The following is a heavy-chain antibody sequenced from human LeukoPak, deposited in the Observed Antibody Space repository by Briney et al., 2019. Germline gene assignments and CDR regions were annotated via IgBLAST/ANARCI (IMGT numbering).Heavy chain of an antibody. CDR3: ETRRGSVPYYFDF. Sequence: ASVKVSCKASGYTFTSYDINWVRQATGQGLEWMGWMNPNSGNTGYAQKFQGRVTITSNTSISTAYMALSSLRSEDTAVYYCETRRGSVPYYFDFWGQGTLVSVSS. J-gene: IGHJ4*02. D-gene: IGHD2-15*01. CDR1: GYTFTSYD. V-gene: IGHV1-8*03. CDR2: MNPNSGNT.